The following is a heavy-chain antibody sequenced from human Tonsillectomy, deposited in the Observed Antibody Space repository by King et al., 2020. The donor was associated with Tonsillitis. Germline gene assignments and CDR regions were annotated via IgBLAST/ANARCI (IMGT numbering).Heavy chain of an antibody. V-gene: IGHV3-23*04. CDR3: AKDGHSSGWYYFDY. D-gene: IGHD6-19*01. CDR1: GCTFSSYA. Sequence: QLVQSGGGLVQPGGSLRLSCAASGCTFSSYAMSWVRQAPGKGLDWVSGIRNSGGKKYYADSVKGRFTISRDNSKNTLYLQMNSLRAGDTAAYYCAKDGHSSGWYYFDYWGQGTLVTVSS. J-gene: IGHJ4*02. CDR2: IRNSGGKK.